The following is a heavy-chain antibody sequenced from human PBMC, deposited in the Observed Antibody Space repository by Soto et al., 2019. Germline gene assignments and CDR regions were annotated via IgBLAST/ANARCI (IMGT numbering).Heavy chain of an antibody. Sequence: ASVKVSCKASGYTFTSYGISWLRQSPGQGLEWMGWISAYNGNTNYAQKLQGRVTMTTDTSTSTAYMELRSLRSDDTAVYYCARAVAGRRDNWFDPWGQGTLVTVSS. J-gene: IGHJ5*02. V-gene: IGHV1-18*04. CDR3: ARAVAGRRDNWFDP. D-gene: IGHD6-19*01. CDR2: ISAYNGNT. CDR1: GYTFTSYG.